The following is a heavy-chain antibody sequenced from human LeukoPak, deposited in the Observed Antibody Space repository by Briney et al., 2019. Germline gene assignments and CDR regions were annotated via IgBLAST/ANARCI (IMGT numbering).Heavy chain of an antibody. D-gene: IGHD6-13*01. V-gene: IGHV3-21*01. CDR1: GFTFSSYS. J-gene: IGHJ5*02. CDR3: ARVVRAAAVNWFDP. Sequence: GGSLRLSCAASGFTFSSYSMNWVRQAPGKGLEWVSSISSGSSYIYYADSVKGRFPISRDNAKNSLYLQMNSLRAEDTAVYYCARVVRAAAVNWFDPWGQGTLVTVSS. CDR2: ISSGSSYI.